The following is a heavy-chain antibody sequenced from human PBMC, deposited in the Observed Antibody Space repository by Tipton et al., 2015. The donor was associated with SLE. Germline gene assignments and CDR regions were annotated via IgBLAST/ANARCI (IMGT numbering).Heavy chain of an antibody. CDR1: SGSISSSSYY. CDR3: AIGGDSGYDL. Sequence: TLSLTCTVSSGSISSSSYYWGWIRQPPGKGLDWIGTIYYSRTTYYNPSLKSRVTISVDTSKFQFSLKLSSETAADTAVYYCAIGGDSGYDLWGQGTTVIVSS. CDR2: IYYSRTT. J-gene: IGHJ6*02. D-gene: IGHD5-12*01. V-gene: IGHV4-39*07.